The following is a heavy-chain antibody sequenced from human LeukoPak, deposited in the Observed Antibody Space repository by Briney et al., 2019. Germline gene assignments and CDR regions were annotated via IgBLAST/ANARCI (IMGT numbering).Heavy chain of an antibody. Sequence: GASVKVSCKASGYTFTGYHMHWVRQAPGQGLEWMGWINPNSGGTNYAQKFQGRVTMTRDTSISTAYMELSGLRSDDTAVYYCARGAGIQLWLLGRLPEYFQHWGQGTLVTVSS. J-gene: IGHJ1*01. D-gene: IGHD5-18*01. CDR1: GYTFTGYH. CDR2: INPNSGGT. V-gene: IGHV1-2*02. CDR3: ARGAGIQLWLLGRLPEYFQH.